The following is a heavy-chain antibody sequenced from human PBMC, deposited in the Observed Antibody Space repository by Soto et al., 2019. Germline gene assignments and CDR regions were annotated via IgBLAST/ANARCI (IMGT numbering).Heavy chain of an antibody. V-gene: IGHV1-2*02. D-gene: IGHD2-2*01. CDR1: GYTFTGYY. CDR3: ARGEDIVVVPADDSTSYYYYGMDV. CDR2: INPNSGGT. J-gene: IGHJ6*02. Sequence: ASVKVSCKASGYTFTGYYMHWVRQAPGQGLEWMGWINPNSGGTNYAQKFQGRVTMTRDTSISTAYMELSRLRSDDTAVYYCARGEDIVVVPADDSTSYYYYGMDVWGQGTTVTVSS.